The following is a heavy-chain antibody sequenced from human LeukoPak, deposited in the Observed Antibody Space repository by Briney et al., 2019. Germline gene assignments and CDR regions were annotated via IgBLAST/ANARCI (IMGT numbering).Heavy chain of an antibody. CDR1: GYTLTELS. V-gene: IGHV1-24*01. Sequence: ASVKVSCKVSGYTLTELSMHWVRQAPGKGLEWMGGFDPEDGETIYARKFQGRVTMTEDTSTDTAYMELSSLRSEDTAVYYCATDLLFVRSGSSWYYWGQGTLVTVSS. CDR3: ATDLLFVRSGSSWYY. J-gene: IGHJ4*02. CDR2: FDPEDGET. D-gene: IGHD6-13*01.